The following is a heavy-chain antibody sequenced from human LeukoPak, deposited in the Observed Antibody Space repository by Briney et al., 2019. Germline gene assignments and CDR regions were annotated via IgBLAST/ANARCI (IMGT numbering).Heavy chain of an antibody. CDR1: GFTFNRHW. J-gene: IGHJ4*02. V-gene: IGHV3-7*01. D-gene: IGHD3-16*01. CDR2: INEDGSGK. CDR3: ARHIPRGNNYFDY. Sequence: PGGSLRLSCVASGFTFNRHWMTWVRQAPGKGLEWVANINEDGSGKYYVDSVKGRFTISRDNAENSLYLQMNSLRAEDTAMYYCARHIPRGNNYFDYWGQGTLVTVSS.